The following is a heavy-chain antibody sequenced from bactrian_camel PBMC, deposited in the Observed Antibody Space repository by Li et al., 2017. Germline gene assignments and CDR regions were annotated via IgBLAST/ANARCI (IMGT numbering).Heavy chain of an antibody. J-gene: IGHJ4*01. D-gene: IGHD2*01. CDR1: ESIFDDSN. V-gene: IGHV3S55*01. CDR3: APEAYCSAGYCCPAEYTN. CDR2: ISSDGYI. Sequence: QAGGSLSPSCVASESIFDDSNTGWYRQTPGNECELVSTISSDGYIYYRDSVKGRFTISQDNAKNTVHLQLNSLKPEDTGVYYCAPEAYCSAGYCCPAEYTNWGQGTQVTVS.